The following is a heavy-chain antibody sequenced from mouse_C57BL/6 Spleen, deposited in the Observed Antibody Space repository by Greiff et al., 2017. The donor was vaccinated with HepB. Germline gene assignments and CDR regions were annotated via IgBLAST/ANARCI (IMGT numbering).Heavy chain of an antibody. CDR3: ARRVTRDYYAMDY. V-gene: IGHV1-76*01. CDR1: GYTFTDYY. CDR2: IYPGSGNT. J-gene: IGHJ4*01. D-gene: IGHD2-1*01. Sequence: QVQLQQSGAELVRPGASVKLSCKASGYTFTDYYINWVKQRPGQGLEWIARIYPGSGNTYYNEKFKGKATLTAEKSSSTAYMQLSSLTSEDSAVYFCARRVTRDYYAMDYWGQGTSVTVSS.